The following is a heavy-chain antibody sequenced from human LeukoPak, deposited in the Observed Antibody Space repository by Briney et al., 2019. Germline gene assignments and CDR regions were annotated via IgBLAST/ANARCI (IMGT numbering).Heavy chain of an antibody. V-gene: IGHV4-34*01. CDR3: ARGPGVFSRGYSGYDTADDY. CDR2: INHSGST. D-gene: IGHD5-12*01. J-gene: IGHJ4*02. Sequence: SETLSLTCAVYGGSFSGYYWSWIRQPPGKGLEWIGEINHSGSTNYNPSLKSRVTISVYTSKNQFSLKLSSVTAADTAVYYCARGPGVFSRGYSGYDTADDYWGQGTLVTVSS. CDR1: GGSFSGYY.